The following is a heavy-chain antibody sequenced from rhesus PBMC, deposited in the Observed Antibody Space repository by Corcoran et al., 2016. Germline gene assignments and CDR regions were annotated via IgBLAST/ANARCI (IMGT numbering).Heavy chain of an antibody. V-gene: IGHV4-173*01. CDR3: ARGYTWEDDLDY. D-gene: IGHD5-42*01. Sequence: QLQLQESGPGLVKPSETLSLTCSVSGGSINTYFWSWLRQSPGRGLEWIGRVFGTMWGAEYSAFVQSRVTMSRDTSRNQFALKLSSMTAADTSSYYCARGYTWEDDLDYWGRGVLVTVSS. J-gene: IGHJ4*01. CDR1: GGSINTYF. CDR2: VFGTMWGA.